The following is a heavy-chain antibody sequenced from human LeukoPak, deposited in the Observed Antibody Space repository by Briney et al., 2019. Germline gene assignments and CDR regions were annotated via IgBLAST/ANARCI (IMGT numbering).Heavy chain of an antibody. CDR3: ARGTSDSSGYYGVDY. J-gene: IGHJ4*02. D-gene: IGHD3-22*01. CDR1: GFIFRDYG. Sequence: GGSLRLSCAASGFIFRDYGMNWVRQAPGKGLEWLSGISPRGGGTYYADSVKGRFTISRDNSKNTLYLQMNSLRSDDTAVYYCARGTSDSSGYYGVDYWGQGTLVTVSS. V-gene: IGHV3-23*01. CDR2: ISPRGGGT.